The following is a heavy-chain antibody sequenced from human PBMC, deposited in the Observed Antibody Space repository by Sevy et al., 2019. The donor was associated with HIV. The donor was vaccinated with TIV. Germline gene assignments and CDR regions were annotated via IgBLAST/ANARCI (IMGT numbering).Heavy chain of an antibody. D-gene: IGHD1-1*01. CDR3: EAITTAGRDY. V-gene: IGHV3-23*01. CDR2: ISGSGGYT. Sequence: GGSLRLSCAASGFIFSSYVMSWVRQAPGKGLEWVSSISGSGGYTYYADSVKGRFTISRDNSNNMLYLQMNSLRAEDTAIYYCEAITTAGRDYWGQEPWSPSPQ. J-gene: IGHJ4*01. CDR1: GFIFSSYV.